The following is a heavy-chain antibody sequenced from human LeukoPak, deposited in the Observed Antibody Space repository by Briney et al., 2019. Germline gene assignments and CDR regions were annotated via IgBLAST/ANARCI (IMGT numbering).Heavy chain of an antibody. D-gene: IGHD2-15*01. Sequence: ASVKVSCKASGYTFTGYYMHWVRQAPGQGLEWMGRIIPIFGTANYAQKFQGRVTITADKSTSTAYMELSSLRSEDTAVYYCARGGRGIHTPYNWFDPWGQGTLVTVSS. CDR2: IIPIFGTA. J-gene: IGHJ5*02. V-gene: IGHV1-69*06. CDR3: ARGGRGIHTPYNWFDP. CDR1: GYTFTGYY.